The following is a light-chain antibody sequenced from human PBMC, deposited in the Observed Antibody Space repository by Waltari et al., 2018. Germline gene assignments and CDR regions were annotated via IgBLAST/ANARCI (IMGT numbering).Light chain of an antibody. V-gene: IGLV2-8*01. CDR2: EVI. J-gene: IGLJ1*01. Sequence: QSALTQPPSASGSPGESVTISCTGTSSDIGDYDYVSWYQQQPGKAPKLMIYEVIKRPSGVPDRFSGSKSGNTASLTVSWLQAEDEADYYCCSYAGTNNFYVFGTGTKVTVL. CDR1: SSDIGDYDY. CDR3: CSYAGTNNFYV.